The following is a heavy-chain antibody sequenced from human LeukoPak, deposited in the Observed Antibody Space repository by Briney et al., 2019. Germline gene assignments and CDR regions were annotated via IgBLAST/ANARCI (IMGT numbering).Heavy chain of an antibody. J-gene: IGHJ5*02. Sequence: GGSLRLSCAASGSTFSGSAMHWVRQASGKGLEWVGRIRSKANSYATAYAASVKGRFTISRDDSKNTAYLQMNSLKTEDTAVYYCTRHAGQQLVNWFDPWGQGTLVTVSS. V-gene: IGHV3-73*01. CDR3: TRHAGQQLVNWFDP. D-gene: IGHD6-13*01. CDR1: GSTFSGSA. CDR2: IRSKANSYAT.